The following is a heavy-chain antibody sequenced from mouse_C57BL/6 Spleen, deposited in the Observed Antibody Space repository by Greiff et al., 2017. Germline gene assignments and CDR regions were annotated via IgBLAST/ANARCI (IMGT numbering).Heavy chain of an antibody. CDR2: INPSSGYT. D-gene: IGHD1-1*01. V-gene: IGHV1-4*01. CDR1: GYTFTSYT. Sequence: QVQLKQSGAELARPGASVKMSCKASGYTFTSYTMHWVKQRPGQGLEWIGYINPSSGYTKYNQKFKDKATLTADKSSSTAYRQLSSLTSEDSAVYYCARGGEWYGRDAMDYWGQGTSVTVSS. J-gene: IGHJ4*01. CDR3: ARGGEWYGRDAMDY.